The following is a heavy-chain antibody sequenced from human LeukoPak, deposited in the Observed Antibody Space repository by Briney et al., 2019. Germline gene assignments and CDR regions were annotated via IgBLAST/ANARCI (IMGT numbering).Heavy chain of an antibody. V-gene: IGHV4-4*07. CDR3: VRDYYDSSGVNWFDP. CDR1: GGSISSYY. CDR2: IYTSGST. D-gene: IGHD3-22*01. J-gene: IGHJ5*02. Sequence: SETLSLTCTVSGGSISSYYWSWIRQPAGKGLEWIGRIYTSGSTNYNPSLKSRVTMSVDTSMNQFSLKLSSVTAADTAVYYCVRDYYDSSGVNWFDPWGQGTLVTVSS.